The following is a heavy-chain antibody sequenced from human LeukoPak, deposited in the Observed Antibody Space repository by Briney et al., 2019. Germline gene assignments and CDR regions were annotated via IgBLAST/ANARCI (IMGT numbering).Heavy chain of an antibody. CDR2: INPNSGGT. D-gene: IGHD3-10*01. CDR3: ATSGEIYGMDV. V-gene: IGHV1-2*04. J-gene: IGHJ6*02. Sequence: ASVKVSCKASGYTFTSHTVHWVRQAPGQGLEWMGWINPNSGGTNYAQKFQGWVTMTRDTSISTAYMELSRLRSDDTAVYYRATSGEIYGMDVWGQGTTVTVSS. CDR1: GYTFTSHT.